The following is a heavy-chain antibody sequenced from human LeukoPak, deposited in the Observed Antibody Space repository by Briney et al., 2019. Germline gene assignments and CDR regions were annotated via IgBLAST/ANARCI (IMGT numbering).Heavy chain of an antibody. CDR2: ISSSSSYI. CDR3: ATDYYDSSGYYQNLYYFDY. J-gene: IGHJ4*02. D-gene: IGHD3-22*01. V-gene: IGHV3-21*01. Sequence: PGGSLRLSCAASGFTSSSYSMNWVRQAPGKGLEWVSSISSSSSYIYYADSVKGRFTISRDNAKNSLYLQMNSLRAEDTAVYYCATDYYDSSGYYQNLYYFDYWGQGTLVTVSS. CDR1: GFTSSSYS.